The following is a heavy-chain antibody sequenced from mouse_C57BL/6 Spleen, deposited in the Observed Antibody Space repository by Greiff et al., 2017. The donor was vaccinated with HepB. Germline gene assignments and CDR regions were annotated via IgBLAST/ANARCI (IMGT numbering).Heavy chain of an antibody. Sequence: QVHVKQSGAELVRPGASVKLSCKASGYTFTDYYINWVKQRPGQGLEWIARIYPGSGNTYYNEKFKGKATLTAEKSSSTAYMQLSSLTSEDSAVYFCARDDGYSGGFAYWGQGTLVTVSA. D-gene: IGHD2-3*01. V-gene: IGHV1-76*01. CDR3: ARDDGYSGGFAY. CDR1: GYTFTDYY. J-gene: IGHJ3*01. CDR2: IYPGSGNT.